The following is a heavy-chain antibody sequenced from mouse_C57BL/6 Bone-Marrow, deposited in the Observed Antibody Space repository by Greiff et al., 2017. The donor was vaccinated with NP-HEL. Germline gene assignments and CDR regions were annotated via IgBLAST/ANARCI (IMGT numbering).Heavy chain of an antibody. J-gene: IGHJ3*01. Sequence: DVQLQESGPGLVKPSQSLSLTCSVTGYSITSGYYWNWIRQFPGNKLEWMGYISYDGSNNYNPSLKNRISITRDTSKNQFFLKLNSVTTEDTATYYCARGVYYPRFAYWGQGTLVTVSA. CDR1: GYSITSGYY. CDR2: ISYDGSN. V-gene: IGHV3-6*01. D-gene: IGHD2-1*01. CDR3: ARGVYYPRFAY.